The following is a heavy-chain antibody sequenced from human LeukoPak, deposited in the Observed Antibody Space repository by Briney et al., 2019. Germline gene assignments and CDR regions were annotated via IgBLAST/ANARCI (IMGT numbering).Heavy chain of an antibody. CDR3: ASYPRYSSTPPFDY. CDR2: INPNTGET. V-gene: IGHV1-2*02. CDR1: GYTFTGYY. D-gene: IGHD2-2*01. Sequence: ATVKVSCKASGYTFTGYYMHWVRQAPGQGREWMGWINPNTGETNSAQKFQGRVTMTRDTIINTAYMELTRLTSDDPAVYYCASYPRYSSTPPFDYWGQGTLVTVSS. J-gene: IGHJ4*02.